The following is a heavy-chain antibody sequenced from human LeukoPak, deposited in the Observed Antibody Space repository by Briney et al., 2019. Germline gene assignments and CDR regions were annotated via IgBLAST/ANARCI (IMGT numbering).Heavy chain of an antibody. V-gene: IGHV4-39*01. J-gene: IGHJ4*02. CDR3: ARQEGQWLVPISY. CDR2: IYYSGST. D-gene: IGHD6-19*01. CDR1: GGSISSSSYY. Sequence: PSETLSLTCTVSGGSISSSSYYWGWIRQPPGKGLEWIGSIYYSGSTYYNPSLKSRVTISVDTSKNQFSLKLSSVTAADTAVYYCARQEGQWLVPISYWGQGTLVAVSS.